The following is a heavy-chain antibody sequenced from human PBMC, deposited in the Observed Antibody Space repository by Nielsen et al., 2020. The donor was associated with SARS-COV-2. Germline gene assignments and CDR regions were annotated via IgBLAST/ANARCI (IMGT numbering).Heavy chain of an antibody. Sequence: GGSLRLSCAASGFTFSSYDMHWVRQATGKGLEWVSAIGTAGDTYYPGSVKGRFTISRDNSKNTLYLQMNSLRAEDTAVYYCAREGQYGSGSGGMDVWGQGTTVTVSS. V-gene: IGHV3-13*01. D-gene: IGHD3-10*01. CDR2: IGTAGDT. CDR3: AREGQYGSGSGGMDV. J-gene: IGHJ6*02. CDR1: GFTFSSYD.